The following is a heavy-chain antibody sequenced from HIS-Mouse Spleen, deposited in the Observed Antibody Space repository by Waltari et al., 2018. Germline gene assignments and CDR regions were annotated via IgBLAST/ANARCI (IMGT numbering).Heavy chain of an antibody. CDR3: AREIPYSSSWYDWYFDL. CDR1: GGSLSSSSYN. J-gene: IGHJ2*01. V-gene: IGHV4-39*07. Sequence: QLQLHESGPVLEKPPETLSRTCTVSGGSLSSSSYNAGWIRQPPGKGLEWIGSIYYSGSTYYNPSLKSRVTISVDTSKNQFSLKLSSVTAADTAVYYCAREIPYSSSWYDWYFDLWGRGTLVTVSS. D-gene: IGHD6-13*01. CDR2: IYYSGST.